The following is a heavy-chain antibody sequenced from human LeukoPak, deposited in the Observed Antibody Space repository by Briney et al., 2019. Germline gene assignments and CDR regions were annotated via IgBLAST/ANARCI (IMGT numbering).Heavy chain of an antibody. Sequence: AGGSLRLSCAASGFTFSDYYMSWIRQAPGKGLEWVSVIYSGGSTYYADSVKGRFTISRDNSKNTLYLQMNSLRAEDTAVYYCARAQRLGYFDYWGQGTLVTVSS. CDR2: IYSGGST. D-gene: IGHD6-19*01. CDR1: GFTFSDYY. CDR3: ARAQRLGYFDY. J-gene: IGHJ4*02. V-gene: IGHV3-53*01.